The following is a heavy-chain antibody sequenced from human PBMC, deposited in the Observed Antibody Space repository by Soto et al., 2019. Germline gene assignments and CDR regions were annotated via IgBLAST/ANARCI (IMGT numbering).Heavy chain of an antibody. CDR1: GGSISCGGYY. D-gene: IGHD3-22*01. CDR3: ARVHSSGYYQFDY. CDR2: IYYSGST. Sequence: QVQLQESGPGLVKPSQTLSLTCTVSGGSISCGGYYWSWIRQHPGKGLESIGYIYYSGSTYYNPSHKSRVTISVDTSKNQFPLKLSSVTAADTAVYYCARVHSSGYYQFDYWGQGTQVTVSS. V-gene: IGHV4-31*03. J-gene: IGHJ4*02.